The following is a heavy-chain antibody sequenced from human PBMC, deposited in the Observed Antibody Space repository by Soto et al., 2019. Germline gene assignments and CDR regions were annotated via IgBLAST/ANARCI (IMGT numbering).Heavy chain of an antibody. V-gene: IGHV4-39*01. J-gene: IGHJ4*02. CDR2: IYYSGST. CDR1: GGSISSSSYY. Sequence: SETLSLTCTVSGGSISSSSYYWGWIRQPPGKGLEWIGSIYYSGSTYYNPSLKSRVTISVDTSKNQFSLKLSSVTAADTAVYYCARRGSLGTTGTTDYWGQGTLVTVSS. D-gene: IGHD1-7*01. CDR3: ARRGSLGTTGTTDY.